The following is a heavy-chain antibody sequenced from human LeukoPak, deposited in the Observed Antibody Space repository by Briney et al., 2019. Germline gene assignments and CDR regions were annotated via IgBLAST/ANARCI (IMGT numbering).Heavy chain of an antibody. CDR1: GGSISSSSYY. J-gene: IGHJ6*03. V-gene: IGHV4-39*01. CDR2: IYYSGST. D-gene: IGHD3-9*01. CDR3: ARYYDILTGYYYYYYMDV. Sequence: SETPSLTCTVSGGSISSSSYYWGWIRQPPGKGLEWIGSIYYSGSTYYNPSLKSRVTISVDTSKNQFSLKLSSVTAADTAVYYCARYYDILTGYYYYYYMDVWGKGTTVTVSS.